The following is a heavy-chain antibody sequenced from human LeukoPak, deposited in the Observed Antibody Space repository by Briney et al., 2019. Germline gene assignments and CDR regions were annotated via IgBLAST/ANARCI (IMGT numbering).Heavy chain of an antibody. Sequence: ASVKVSCKVSGYTLTELSMHWVRQAPGKGLEGMGGFDPEDGETIYAQKFQGRVTMTEDTSTDTAYMELSSLRSEDTAVYYCATNTPGGQYQLPDYYYYGMDVWGKGTTVTVSS. CDR2: FDPEDGET. CDR1: GYTLTELS. CDR3: ATNTPGGQYQLPDYYYYGMDV. D-gene: IGHD2-2*01. V-gene: IGHV1-24*01. J-gene: IGHJ6*04.